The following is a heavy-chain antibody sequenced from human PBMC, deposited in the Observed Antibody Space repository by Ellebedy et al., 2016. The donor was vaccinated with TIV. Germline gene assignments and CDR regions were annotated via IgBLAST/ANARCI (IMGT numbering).Heavy chain of an antibody. CDR2: ISNRDRT. CDR3: ATFNQYYTYLGV. Sequence: GSLRLSXTVSGNSISSSSDYWVWIRQPPGKGLEWIGTISNRDRTDYNPSLKSRVFILVDASKNQFFLKLTSVTAADTAVYYCATFNQYYTYLGVWGKGTTVTVSS. V-gene: IGHV4-39*01. D-gene: IGHD1-14*01. J-gene: IGHJ6*03. CDR1: GNSISSSSDY.